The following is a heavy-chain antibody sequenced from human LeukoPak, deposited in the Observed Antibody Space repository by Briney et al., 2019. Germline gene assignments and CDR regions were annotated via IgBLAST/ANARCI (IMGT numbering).Heavy chain of an antibody. J-gene: IGHJ4*02. CDR2: IYPGDSDT. V-gene: IGHV5-51*01. Sequence: GESLKISCKGSGYKFTSYWIAWGRQMPGKGLEWMGIIYPGDSDTRYSPSFQGQVTISADKSISTAYLQWSSLKASDTAMYYCARQDLAARPPEGYWGQGTLVTVSS. D-gene: IGHD6-6*01. CDR1: GYKFTSYW. CDR3: ARQDLAARPPEGY.